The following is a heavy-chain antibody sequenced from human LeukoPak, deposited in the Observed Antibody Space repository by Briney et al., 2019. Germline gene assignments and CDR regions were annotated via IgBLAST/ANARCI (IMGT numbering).Heavy chain of an antibody. V-gene: IGHV4-59*12. CDR2: IYYSGST. J-gene: IGHJ5*02. CDR1: GGSISSYY. Sequence: SETLSLTCTVSGGSISSYYWSWIRQPPGKGLEWIGYIYYSGSTNYNPSLKSRVTISVDTSKNQLSLKVTSVTAADTAVYYCARTSIAARPSGWFDPWGQGILVTVSS. CDR3: ARTSIAARPSGWFDP. D-gene: IGHD6-6*01.